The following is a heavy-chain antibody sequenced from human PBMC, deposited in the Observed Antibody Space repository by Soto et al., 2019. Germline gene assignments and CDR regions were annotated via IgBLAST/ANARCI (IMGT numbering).Heavy chain of an antibody. D-gene: IGHD3-22*01. J-gene: IGHJ4*02. CDR1: GFTSSSYV. CDR3: ARGVFYYYGSSGYSPDY. V-gene: IGHV3-30-3*01. CDR2: ISFDGSKK. Sequence: PWGSMRLSCEGSGFTSSSYVMHWFRQAPGKGLEWVALISFDGSKKNYADSVKGRFTISRDNSKNMMYLQMNSLRPEDTAVYYCARGVFYYYGSSGYSPDYWGREPWSPSPQ.